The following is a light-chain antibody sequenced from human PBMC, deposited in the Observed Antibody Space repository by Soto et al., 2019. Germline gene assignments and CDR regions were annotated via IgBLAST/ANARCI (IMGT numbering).Light chain of an antibody. V-gene: IGKV1-39*01. CDR3: QQSYSTPT. CDR2: AAS. CDR1: QSISSY. Sequence: DIQMTQSPSSLSASVGDRVTITCRASQSISSYLNWYQQKPGKAPKLLIYAASSLQSGVPSRFSGNGSGTDFTLTISSLQPEDFATYSCQQSYSTPTFGQGTKLEIK. J-gene: IGKJ2*01.